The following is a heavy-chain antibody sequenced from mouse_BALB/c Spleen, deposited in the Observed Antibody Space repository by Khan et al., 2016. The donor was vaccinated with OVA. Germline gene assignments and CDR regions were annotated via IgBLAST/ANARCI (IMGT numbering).Heavy chain of an antibody. Sequence: EVQLQQSGPELVKPGASVKISCKASGYSFTGYFMNWVMQSHGKSLEWIGRINPHIGETFYNQKFKAKATLTVDESSSTAHMERRSLASEYSAVYYCARIYGSDFDYWGQGTTLTVSS. J-gene: IGHJ2*01. CDR1: GYSFTGYF. V-gene: IGHV1-20*02. CDR2: INPHIGET. CDR3: ARIYGSDFDY. D-gene: IGHD1-1*01.